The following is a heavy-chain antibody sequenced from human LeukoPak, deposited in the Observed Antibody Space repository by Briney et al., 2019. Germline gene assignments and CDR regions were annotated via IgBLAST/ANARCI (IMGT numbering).Heavy chain of an antibody. CDR3: AKDNKYYYGSGSYYIFDY. J-gene: IGHJ4*02. V-gene: IGHV3-23*01. D-gene: IGHD3-10*01. CDR2: ISGTGGST. CDR1: GFTFSSYA. Sequence: GGSLRLSCAASGFTFSSYAMSWVHQAPGKGLEWVSAISGTGGSTYYADSVKGRFTISRDYSKDTLYLQMNSLRAEDTAVYYCAKDNKYYYGSGSYYIFDYWGQGTLVTVSS.